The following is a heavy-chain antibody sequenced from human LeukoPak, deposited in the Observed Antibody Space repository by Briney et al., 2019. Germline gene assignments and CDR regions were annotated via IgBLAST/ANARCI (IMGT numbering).Heavy chain of an antibody. J-gene: IGHJ4*02. D-gene: IGHD3-22*01. CDR3: ARDKEVSYDSSGYYRTPFDY. V-gene: IGHV1-69*05. CDR1: GGTFSSYA. CDR2: IIPIFGTA. Sequence: ASVKVSCKASGGTFSSYAISWVRQAPGQGLEWMGGIIPIFGTANYAQKFQGRVTITTDESTSTAYMELSSLRSEDTAVYYCARDKEVSYDSSGYYRTPFDYWGQGTLVTVSS.